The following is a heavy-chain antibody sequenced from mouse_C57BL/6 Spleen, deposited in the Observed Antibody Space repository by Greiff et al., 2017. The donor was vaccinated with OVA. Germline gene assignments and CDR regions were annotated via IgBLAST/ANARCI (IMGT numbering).Heavy chain of an antibody. CDR1: GYTFTSYW. J-gene: IGHJ3*01. CDR3: ARSGNSWFAY. D-gene: IGHD2-1*01. CDR2: IDPSDSYT. V-gene: IGHV1-69*01. Sequence: VQLQQPGAELVMPGASVKLSCKASGYTFTSYWMHWVKQRPGQGLEWIGEIDPSDSYTNYNQKFKGKSTLTVDKSSSTAYMQLSSLTSEDSAVYYCARSGNSWFAYWGQETLVTVSA.